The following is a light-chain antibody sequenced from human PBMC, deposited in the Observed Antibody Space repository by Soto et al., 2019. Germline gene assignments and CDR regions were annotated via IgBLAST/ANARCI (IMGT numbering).Light chain of an antibody. Sequence: EIVMTQSPATLSVSPGERATLSCRASQSVSSNLAWYQQKPGKAPRLLIYGASTRATGIPARFSGSGSGSEFTLANTSLLSVYCAVDYYQQYNNWPQTFGQRTKVEIK. CDR1: QSVSSN. J-gene: IGKJ1*01. V-gene: IGKV3-15*01. CDR2: GAS. CDR3: QQYNNWPQT.